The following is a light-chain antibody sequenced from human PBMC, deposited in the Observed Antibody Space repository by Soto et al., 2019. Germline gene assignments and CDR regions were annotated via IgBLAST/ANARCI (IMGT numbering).Light chain of an antibody. CDR2: INSDGSH. CDR1: SGHSTYT. J-gene: IGLJ7*01. Sequence: QPVLTQSPSASASLGASVKLTCTLSSGHSTYTIAWHQQQPEKGPRYLMNINSDGSHTKGDGIPDRFSGSSSGAERYLTIPRLQSADEADYYCQTWGTGYAVFGGGTQLTVL. CDR3: QTWGTGYAV. V-gene: IGLV4-69*01.